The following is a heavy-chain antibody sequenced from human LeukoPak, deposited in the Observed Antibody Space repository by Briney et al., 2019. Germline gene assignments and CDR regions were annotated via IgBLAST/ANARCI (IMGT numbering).Heavy chain of an antibody. D-gene: IGHD6-13*01. Sequence: SETLSLTCTVSGGSISSYYWSWIRQPPGKGLEWIGYIYYSGSTNYNPSLKSRVTISLDTSKNRFSLKLSSVTAADTAVYYCARQSRATGTLDSWGQGTLVPVSS. CDR1: GGSISSYY. J-gene: IGHJ5*01. V-gene: IGHV4-59*08. CDR2: IYYSGST. CDR3: ARQSRATGTLDS.